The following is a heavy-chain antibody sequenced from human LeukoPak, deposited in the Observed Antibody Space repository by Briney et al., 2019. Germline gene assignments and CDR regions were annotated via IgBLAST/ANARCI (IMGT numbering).Heavy chain of an antibody. CDR2: IKHDGSEK. Sequence: GGSPRLSCAASGFTFSTFWMSWVRQAPGKGLEWVANIKHDGSEKYYVDSVRGRFTISRDNGKNSLSLQMNILRAEDTAMYYCARGGRHKVTAAVSAHFDYWGQGTLVTVSS. D-gene: IGHD2-21*02. CDR1: GFTFSTFW. V-gene: IGHV3-7*01. J-gene: IGHJ4*02. CDR3: ARGGRHKVTAAVSAHFDY.